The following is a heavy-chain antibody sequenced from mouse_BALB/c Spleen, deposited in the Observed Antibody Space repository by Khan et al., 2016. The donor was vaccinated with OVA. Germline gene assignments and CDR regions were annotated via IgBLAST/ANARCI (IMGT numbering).Heavy chain of an antibody. D-gene: IGHD1-2*01. CDR1: GYSITSGYG. J-gene: IGHJ2*01. CDR3: ARTARIKY. V-gene: IGHV3-2*02. CDR2: ISYSGST. Sequence: EVKLLESGPGLVKPSQSLSLTCTVTGYSITSGYGWNWIRQFPGNQLEWMGYISYSGSTNYNPSLKSRISITRDTSTNQFFLQLNSVTTEDTATYDCARTARIKYWGQGTTLTVSA.